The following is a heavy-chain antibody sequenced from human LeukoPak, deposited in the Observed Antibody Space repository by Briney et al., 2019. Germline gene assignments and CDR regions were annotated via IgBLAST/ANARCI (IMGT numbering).Heavy chain of an antibody. V-gene: IGHV4-59*01. Sequence: SETLSLTCTVSGGSISSYYWSWIRQPPGKGLEWIGYIYYSGSTNYNPSLKSRVTISVDTSKNQFSLKLSSVTAADTAVHYCASARLVGATRGAFDIWGQGTMVTVSS. CDR1: GGSISSYY. CDR2: IYYSGST. CDR3: ASARLVGATRGAFDI. D-gene: IGHD1-26*01. J-gene: IGHJ3*02.